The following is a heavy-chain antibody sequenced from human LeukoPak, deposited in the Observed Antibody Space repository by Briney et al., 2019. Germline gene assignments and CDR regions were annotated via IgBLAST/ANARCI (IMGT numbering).Heavy chain of an antibody. CDR2: ISYDGSNK. J-gene: IGHJ4*02. CDR3: AKGRVITMVRGVLVY. CDR1: GFTFSSYG. Sequence: PGGSLRLSCAASGFTFSSYGMHWVRQAPGKGLEWVAVISYDGSNKYYADSVKGRFTISRDNSKNTLYLQMNSLRAEDTAVYYCAKGRVITMVRGVLVYWGQGTLVTVSS. D-gene: IGHD3-10*01. V-gene: IGHV3-30*18.